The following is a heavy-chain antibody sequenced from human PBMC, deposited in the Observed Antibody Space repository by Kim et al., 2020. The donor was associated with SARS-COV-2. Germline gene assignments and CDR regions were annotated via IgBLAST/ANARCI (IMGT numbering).Heavy chain of an antibody. V-gene: IGHV3-15*01. D-gene: IGHD3-10*01. J-gene: IGHJ6*02. CDR3: TTVALWFGELFYYYGMDV. Sequence: KGRFTISRDDSKNTLYLQMNSLKTEDTAVYYCTTVALWFGELFYYYGMDVWGQGTTVTVSS.